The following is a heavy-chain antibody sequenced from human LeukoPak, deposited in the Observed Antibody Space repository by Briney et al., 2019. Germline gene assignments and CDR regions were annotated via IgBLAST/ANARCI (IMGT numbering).Heavy chain of an antibody. CDR3: ARSIAVALFDY. J-gene: IGHJ4*02. V-gene: IGHV4-34*01. CDR1: GGSFSGYY. CDR2: INHSGST. D-gene: IGHD6-19*01. Sequence: SETLSLTCAVYGGSFSGYYWSWIRQPPGKGLEWIGEINHSGSTNYNPSLKSRVTISVDTSKNQFSLKLSSVTAADTAVYYCARSIAVALFDYWGQGTLVTVSS.